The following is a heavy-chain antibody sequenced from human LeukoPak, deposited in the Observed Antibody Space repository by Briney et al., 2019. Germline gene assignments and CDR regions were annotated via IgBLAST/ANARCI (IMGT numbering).Heavy chain of an antibody. CDR2: IIPIFGTA. CDR3: ARDNQGYSSGWYYFDY. J-gene: IGHJ4*02. D-gene: IGHD6-19*01. V-gene: IGHV1-69*05. CDR1: GGTFSSYA. Sequence: ASVTVSCKASGGTFSSYAISWVRQAPGQGLEWMGRIIPIFGTANYAQKFQGRVTITTDESTSTAYMELSSLRSEDTAVYYCARDNQGYSSGWYYFDYWGQGTLVTVSS.